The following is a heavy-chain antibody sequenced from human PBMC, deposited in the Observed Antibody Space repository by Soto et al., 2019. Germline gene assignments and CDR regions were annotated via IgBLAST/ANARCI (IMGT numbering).Heavy chain of an antibody. CDR2: ISYDGSNK. J-gene: IGHJ4*02. D-gene: IGHD3-9*01. Sequence: QVQLVESGGGVVQPGRSLRLSCAASGFTFSSYGMHWVRQAPGKGLEWVAVISYDGSNKYYADSVKGRFTISRDNSKNTLYLQMNSLRAEDTAVYYCAKDRWYFDYSLDYWGQGTLVTVSS. CDR3: AKDRWYFDYSLDY. CDR1: GFTFSSYG. V-gene: IGHV3-30*18.